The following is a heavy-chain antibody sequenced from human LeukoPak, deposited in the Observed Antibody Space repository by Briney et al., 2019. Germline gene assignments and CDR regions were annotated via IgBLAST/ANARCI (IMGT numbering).Heavy chain of an antibody. CDR3: ASTPLAVAGTPYWYFDL. V-gene: IGHV4-59*01. CDR2: IYYTEST. D-gene: IGHD6-19*01. J-gene: IGHJ2*01. CDR1: GDSISIYY. Sequence: TSETLSLTCSVSGDSISIYYWSWIRQPPGKGLEWIGYIYYTESTNYNPSLKSRVAISVDTSENQFSLKLRSMTAADTAVYYCASTPLAVAGTPYWYFDLWGRGTLVTVSS.